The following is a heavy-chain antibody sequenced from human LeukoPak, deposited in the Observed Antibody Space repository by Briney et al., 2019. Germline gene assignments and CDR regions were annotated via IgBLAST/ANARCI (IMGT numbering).Heavy chain of an antibody. D-gene: IGHD2-21*02. V-gene: IGHV3-11*06. Sequence: GGSLRLSCAASGFTFSDYYMSWIRQAPGKGLEWVSYISSSSSYTNYADSVKGRFTISRDNAKNSLYLQMNSLRAEDTAVYYCARESYCGGDCYLHYFDYWGQGTLVTVSS. J-gene: IGHJ4*02. CDR2: ISSSSSYT. CDR3: ARESYCGGDCYLHYFDY. CDR1: GFTFSDYY.